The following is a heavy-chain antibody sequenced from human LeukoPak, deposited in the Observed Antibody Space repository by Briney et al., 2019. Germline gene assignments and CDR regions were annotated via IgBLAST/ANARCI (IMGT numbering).Heavy chain of an antibody. V-gene: IGHV1-69*05. J-gene: IGHJ4*02. CDR3: ATSLPQYGDYDEGLLYYFDY. Sequence: EASVKVSCKASGGTFSSYAISWVRQAPGQGLEWMGGIIPIFGTANYAQKFQGRVTITTDESTSTAYMELSSLRSEDTAVYYCATSLPQYGDYDEGLLYYFDYWGQGTLVTVSS. D-gene: IGHD4-17*01. CDR1: GGTFSSYA. CDR2: IIPIFGTA.